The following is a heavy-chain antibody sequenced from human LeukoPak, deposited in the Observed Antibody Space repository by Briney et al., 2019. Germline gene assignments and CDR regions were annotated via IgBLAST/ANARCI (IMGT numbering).Heavy chain of an antibody. D-gene: IGHD4-23*01. V-gene: IGHV4-59*01. CDR1: GGSISSYY. CDR3: AREGAHYGGNPYDAFDI. CDR2: IYYSGST. Sequence: SETLSLTCTVSGGSISSYYWSWIRQPPGKGLEWIGYIYYSGSTNYNPSLKSRVTISVDTSKNQFSLKLSSVTAADTVVYYCAREGAHYGGNPYDAFDIWGQGTMVTVSS. J-gene: IGHJ3*02.